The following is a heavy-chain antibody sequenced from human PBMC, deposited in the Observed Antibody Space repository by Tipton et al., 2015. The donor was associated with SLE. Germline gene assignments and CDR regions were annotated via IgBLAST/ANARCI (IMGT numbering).Heavy chain of an antibody. D-gene: IGHD1-1*01. CDR1: GFTFSSYA. CDR3: ARDPSGSGPDFDY. J-gene: IGHJ4*02. Sequence: GSLRLSCAAPGFTFSSYAMNWVRQAPGKGLDWVSSISGSGHGTCYANSVKGRFTIFRDNSKGTLYLQMISLRAEDTAVYYCARDPSGSGPDFDYWGQGTLVTVSS. V-gene: IGHV3-23*01. CDR2: ISGSGHGT.